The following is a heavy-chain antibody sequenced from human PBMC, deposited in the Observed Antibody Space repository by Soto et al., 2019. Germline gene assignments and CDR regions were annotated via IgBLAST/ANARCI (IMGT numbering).Heavy chain of an antibody. CDR3: ANGPRIAVAGLIFDY. CDR2: SRSKGYGGTT. CDR1: GFTFGAYA. V-gene: IGHV3-49*03. Sequence: PGGSLRLSCTTSGFTFGAYALSWFRQAPGKGLEWVGFSRSKGYGGTTEFAASVRGRFTISRDDSNSIAYLQMNSLKTEDTAVYYCANGPRIAVAGLIFDYWGQGTLVTVSS. J-gene: IGHJ4*02. D-gene: IGHD6-19*01.